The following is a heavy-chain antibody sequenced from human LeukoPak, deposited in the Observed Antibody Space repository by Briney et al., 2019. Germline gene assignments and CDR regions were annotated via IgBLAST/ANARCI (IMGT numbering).Heavy chain of an antibody. CDR1: GGSISSGSYY. D-gene: IGHD3-22*01. CDR2: IYTSGST. V-gene: IGHV4-61*02. CDR3: ARGDSTFYYDSSPDAFDI. J-gene: IGHJ3*02. Sequence: SETLSLTCTVSGGSISSGSYYWSWIRQPAGKGLEWIGRIYTSGSTNYNPSLKSRVTISVDTSKNQFSLKLSSVTAADTAVYYCARGDSTFYYDSSPDAFDIWGQGTMVTVSS.